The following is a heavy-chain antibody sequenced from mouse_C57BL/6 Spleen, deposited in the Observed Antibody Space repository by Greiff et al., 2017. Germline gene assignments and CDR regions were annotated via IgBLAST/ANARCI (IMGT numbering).Heavy chain of an antibody. J-gene: IGHJ2*01. Sequence: QVQLKQSGAELVKPGASVKISCKASGYAFSSYWMNWVKQRPGKGLEWIGQIYPGDGDTNYNGKFKGKATLTADKSSSTAYMQLSSLTSEDSAVYFCAREGYDYDGAGCGYWGQGTTLTVSS. D-gene: IGHD2-4*01. CDR3: AREGYDYDGAGCGY. CDR1: GYAFSSYW. CDR2: IYPGDGDT. V-gene: IGHV1-80*01.